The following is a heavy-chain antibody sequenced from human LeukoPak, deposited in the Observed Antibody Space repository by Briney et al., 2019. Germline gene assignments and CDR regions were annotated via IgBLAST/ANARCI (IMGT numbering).Heavy chain of an antibody. Sequence: GGSLRLSCAASGFTFSSFAMSWVRQAPGKGPEWVSTISIDGGRTYYADSVKGRFTVSRDTSKNTLYLQMNSLRAEDTAVYYCARKGIGSSRYQNMDVWGKGTAVTVSS. CDR2: ISIDGGRT. J-gene: IGHJ6*03. V-gene: IGHV3-23*01. D-gene: IGHD6-25*01. CDR3: ARKGIGSSRYQNMDV. CDR1: GFTFSSFA.